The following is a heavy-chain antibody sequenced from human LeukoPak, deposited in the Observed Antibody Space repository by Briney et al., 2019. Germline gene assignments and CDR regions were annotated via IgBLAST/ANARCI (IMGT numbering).Heavy chain of an antibody. CDR1: GYTFTGYY. CDR3: AREGVYDFWSGYPLYNWFDP. D-gene: IGHD3-3*01. V-gene: IGHV1-2*02. J-gene: IGHJ5*02. CDR2: INPNSGGT. Sequence: GASVKVSCKASGYTFTGYYMHWVRQAPGQGLEWMGWINPNSGGTNYAQKFQGRVTMTRDTSISTAYMELSRLRSDDTAVYYCAREGVYDFWSGYPLYNWFDPWGQGTLVTVSS.